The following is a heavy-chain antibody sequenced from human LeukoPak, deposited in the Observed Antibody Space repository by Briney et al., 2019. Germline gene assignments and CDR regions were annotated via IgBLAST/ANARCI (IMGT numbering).Heavy chain of an antibody. J-gene: IGHJ6*04. Sequence: GSSLKVSCKASGGTFSSFAISWVRQAPGQGLEWMGGIIPIFGTANYAQKLQGRVTITADESTSTAYIELSSLRSEDAAAYYCARALSTMVRGVYYYYGMDVWGKGTTVTVSS. CDR3: ARALSTMVRGVYYYYGMDV. CDR2: IIPIFGTA. CDR1: GGTFSSFA. D-gene: IGHD3-10*01. V-gene: IGHV1-69*01.